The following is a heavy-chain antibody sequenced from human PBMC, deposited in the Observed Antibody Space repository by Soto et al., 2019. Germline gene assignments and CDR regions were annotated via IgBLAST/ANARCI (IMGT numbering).Heavy chain of an antibody. J-gene: IGHJ4*02. Sequence: PSETLSLTCTVSGGSISSYYWSWIRQPPGKGLEWIGYIYYSGSTNYNPSLKSRVTISVDTSKNQFSLKLSSVTAADTAVYYCASATRQPGFSSGYNCGPATLVTVSS. CDR2: IYYSGST. CDR1: GGSISSYY. CDR3: ASATRQPGFSSGYN. V-gene: IGHV4-59*01. D-gene: IGHD6-19*01.